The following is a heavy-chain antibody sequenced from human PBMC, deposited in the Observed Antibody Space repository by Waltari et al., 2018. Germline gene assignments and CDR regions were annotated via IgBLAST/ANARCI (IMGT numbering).Heavy chain of an antibody. CDR2: IYHTGST. CDR3: ARWDSRGRYFGD. CDR1: GGSLRDYF. V-gene: IGHV4-59*08. J-gene: IGHJ4*02. D-gene: IGHD3-22*01. Sequence: QVQLQQSGPGLVRPSETLSLPCRVSGGSLRDYFWTWIRQSPGKGLEWIGYIYHTGSTKYKPSLQSLVTMSVDTSKSQFSLRLSSVTAADTAVYYCARWDSRGRYFGDWGQGTPVIVSS.